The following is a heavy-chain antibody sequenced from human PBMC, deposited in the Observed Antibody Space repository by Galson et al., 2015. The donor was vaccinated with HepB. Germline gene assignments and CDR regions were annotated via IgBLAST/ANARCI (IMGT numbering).Heavy chain of an antibody. Sequence: SWIRQPPGQGLEWNVYIYYSGSTNYNPSLKSRVTISVDTSKNQFSLKLSSVTAADTAVYYCARVSLPAYNDSSGYLRYFDYWGQGTLVTVSS. D-gene: IGHD3-22*01. V-gene: IGHV4-59*01. CDR3: ARVSLPAYNDSSGYLRYFDY. J-gene: IGHJ4*02. CDR2: IYYSGST.